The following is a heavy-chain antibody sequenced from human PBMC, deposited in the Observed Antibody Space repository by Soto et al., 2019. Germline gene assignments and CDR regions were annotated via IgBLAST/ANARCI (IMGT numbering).Heavy chain of an antibody. CDR2: MNPNSGNT. V-gene: IGHV1-8*01. D-gene: IGHD2-2*01. CDR3: ARGGHCSSTSCYAAYYYYMDV. J-gene: IGHJ6*03. CDR1: GYTFPSYD. Sequence: ASVKVSCKASGYTFPSYDINWVRQATGQGLEWMGWMNPNSGNTGYAQKFQGRVTMTRNTPISTAYMELSSLRSEDTAVYYCARGGHCSSTSCYAAYYYYMDVWGKGTTVTVSS.